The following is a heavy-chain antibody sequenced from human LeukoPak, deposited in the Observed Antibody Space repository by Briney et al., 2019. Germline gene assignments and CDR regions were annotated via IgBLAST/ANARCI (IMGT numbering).Heavy chain of an antibody. CDR1: GYSFTSYW. CDR2: IYPGDSDT. Sequence: GESLKISCKGSGYSFTSYWIGWVRQMPGKGLEWMGIIYPGDSDTRYSPSFQGQVTISADKSISTAYLQWSSLKASDTAMYYCARHFNYYGSSGYPGNNWFDPWGQGTLVTVSS. V-gene: IGHV5-51*01. D-gene: IGHD3-22*01. CDR3: ARHFNYYGSSGYPGNNWFDP. J-gene: IGHJ5*02.